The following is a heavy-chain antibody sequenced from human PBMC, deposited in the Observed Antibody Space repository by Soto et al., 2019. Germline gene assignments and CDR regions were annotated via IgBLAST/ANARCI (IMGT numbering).Heavy chain of an antibody. D-gene: IGHD2-15*01. CDR2: IFYSGST. CDR3: ARSYYNSCVYGY. J-gene: IGHJ4*02. CDR1: GGSIRSGGYY. Sequence: QVQLQESGPGLVKPSQTLSLTCTVSGGSIRSGGYYWSWIRQHPGTGLEWIGNIFYSGSTYYNPSLKSRVTRSVDTSKNQFSLNLSSVTAADTAVYFCARSYYNSCVYGYWGQGTLVTVSS. V-gene: IGHV4-31*03.